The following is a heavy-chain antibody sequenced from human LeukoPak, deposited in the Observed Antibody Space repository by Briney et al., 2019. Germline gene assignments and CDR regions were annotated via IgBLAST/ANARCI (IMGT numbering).Heavy chain of an antibody. Sequence: GGSLRLSCAASGFTFSSYAMSWVRQAPGKGLEWVSAISGSGGSTYYADSVKGGFTISRDNSKNTLYLQMNSLRAEDTAVYYCAKEFQLAPSWYEANSLDYWGQGTLVTVSS. CDR3: AKEFQLAPSWYEANSLDY. V-gene: IGHV3-23*01. D-gene: IGHD6-13*01. J-gene: IGHJ4*02. CDR1: GFTFSSYA. CDR2: ISGSGGST.